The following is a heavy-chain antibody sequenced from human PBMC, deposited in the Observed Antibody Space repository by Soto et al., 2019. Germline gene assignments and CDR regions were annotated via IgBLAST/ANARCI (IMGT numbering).Heavy chain of an antibody. V-gene: IGHV3-23*01. CDR2: ISGSGGST. CDR3: ARTTGYSSGWFPVY. J-gene: IGHJ4*02. D-gene: IGHD6-19*01. CDR1: GFTFSSYA. Sequence: GGSLRLSCAASGFTFSSYAMSWVRQAPGKGLEWVSAISGSGGSTYYADSVKGRFTISRDNAKNSLYLQMNSLRAEDTAVYYCARTTGYSSGWFPVYWGQGTLVTVSS.